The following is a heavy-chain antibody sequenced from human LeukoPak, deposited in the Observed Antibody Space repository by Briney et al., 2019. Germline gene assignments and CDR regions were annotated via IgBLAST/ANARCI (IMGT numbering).Heavy chain of an antibody. D-gene: IGHD3-16*02. CDR2: TWYDGSNT. CDR1: GFTFSSYG. CDR3: ARDSLLNWGSYRFDY. Sequence: GGSLRLSCAASGFTFSSYGNHWVRQAPGKGLEWVAGTWYDGSNTKYTDSVKGRSTISRDNSKSTVYLEMNSLRAEDTAMYYCARDSLLNWGSYRFDYWGQGTLVIVSS. J-gene: IGHJ4*02. V-gene: IGHV3-33*01.